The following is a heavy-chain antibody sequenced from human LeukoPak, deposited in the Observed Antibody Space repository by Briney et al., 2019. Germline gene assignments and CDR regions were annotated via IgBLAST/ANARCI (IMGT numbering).Heavy chain of an antibody. Sequence: GSLILSCAASGFTFISSAMSWVRQAPGKGLEWVSVISSSGGSTYYADSVKGRFTIFRDNSKNTLYLQMSSLRAEDTAVYYCAEGSRSIAVDNLCDYWGQGTLVTVSS. V-gene: IGHV3-23*01. CDR3: AEGSRSIAVDNLCDY. J-gene: IGHJ4*02. CDR1: GFTFISSA. D-gene: IGHD6-6*01. CDR2: ISSSGGST.